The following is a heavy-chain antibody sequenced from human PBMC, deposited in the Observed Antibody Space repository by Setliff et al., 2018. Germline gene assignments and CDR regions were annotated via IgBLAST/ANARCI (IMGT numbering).Heavy chain of an antibody. D-gene: IGHD6-19*01. CDR1: GGSISSYY. Sequence: SETLSLTCTVSGGSISSYYWSWIRQPAGKGLEWIGHIYIGGSANHNPFLKSRVTMSIDTSKNQFSLKLNSVTAADMAVYYCAREQWLDPPGYYYMDVWAKGTTVTVSS. V-gene: IGHV4-4*07. CDR2: IYIGGSA. J-gene: IGHJ6*03. CDR3: AREQWLDPPGYYYMDV.